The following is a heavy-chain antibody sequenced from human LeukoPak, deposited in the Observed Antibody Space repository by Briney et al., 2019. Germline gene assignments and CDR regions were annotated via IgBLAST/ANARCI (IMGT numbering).Heavy chain of an antibody. CDR1: GFTFSSYG. V-gene: IGHV3-7*01. D-gene: IGHD1-26*01. CDR2: IMQDGNDK. J-gene: IGHJ4*02. CDR3: ASRIVGTPDYFDY. Sequence: GGSLRLSCAASGFTFSSYGMGWVRQAPGKGLEWVANIMQDGNDKYYVDSVKGRFTISRDNAKNSLYLQLNSLRVEDTAVYYCASRIVGTPDYFDYWGQGTLVTVSS.